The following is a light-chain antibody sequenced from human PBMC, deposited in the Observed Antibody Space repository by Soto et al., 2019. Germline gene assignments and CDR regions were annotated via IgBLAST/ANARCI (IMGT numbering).Light chain of an antibody. V-gene: IGKV1-9*01. CDR3: QQLKSYPLT. CDR1: QDSSSY. CDR2: AAS. J-gene: IGKJ4*01. Sequence: DIQLTQSPSFLSASVGDRVTTTCRASQDSSSYLAWYQQKAGKAPKLLIYAASTLQSGVPSRFSGTGSGTEFTLTISSLQPEDFATYYCQQLKSYPLTFGGGTKVEIK.